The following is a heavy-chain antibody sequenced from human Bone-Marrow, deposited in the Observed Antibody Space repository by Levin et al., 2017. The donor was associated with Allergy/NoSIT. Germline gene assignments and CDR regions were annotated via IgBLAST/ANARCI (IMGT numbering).Heavy chain of an antibody. V-gene: IGHV4-4*02. CDR3: ASVDHFWSGYFDY. J-gene: IGHJ4*02. Sequence: SQTLSLPCAVSGGSIRSSNWWSWVRQPPGKGLEWIGEIYHSGSTNYNPSLKSRVTISVDKSKNQFSLKLSSVTAADTAVYYCASVDHFWSGYFDYWGQGTLVTVSS. CDR1: GGSIRSSNW. CDR2: IYHSGST. D-gene: IGHD3-3*02.